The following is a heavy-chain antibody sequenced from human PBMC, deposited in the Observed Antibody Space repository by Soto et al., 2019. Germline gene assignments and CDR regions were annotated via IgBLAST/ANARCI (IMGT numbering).Heavy chain of an antibody. CDR2: ISAYNGNT. J-gene: IGHJ6*03. CDR3: ARGVPRELRFLEWLTSPPTDYYYYYMDV. D-gene: IGHD3-3*01. V-gene: IGHV1-18*01. Sequence: GASVKVSCKASGYTFTSYGISWVRQAPGQGLEWMGWISAYNGNTNYAQKLQGRVTMTTDTSTSTAYMELRSLRSDDTAVYYCARGVPRELRFLEWLTSPPTDYYYYYMDVWGKGTTVTVSS. CDR1: GYTFTSYG.